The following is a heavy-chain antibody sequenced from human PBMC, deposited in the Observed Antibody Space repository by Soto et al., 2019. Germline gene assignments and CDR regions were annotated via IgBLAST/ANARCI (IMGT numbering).Heavy chain of an antibody. V-gene: IGHV3-7*01. D-gene: IGHD3-9*01. CDR1: GFTFSSYW. CDR2: IKQDGSEK. CDR3: ARDYDILTGYYNYCYYGMDV. Sequence: GGSLRLSCAASGFTFSSYWMSWVRQAPGKGLEWVANIKQDGSEKYYVDSVKGRFTISRDNAKNSLYLQMNSLRAEDTAVYYCARDYDILTGYYNYCYYGMDVWGQGTTVTVSS. J-gene: IGHJ6*02.